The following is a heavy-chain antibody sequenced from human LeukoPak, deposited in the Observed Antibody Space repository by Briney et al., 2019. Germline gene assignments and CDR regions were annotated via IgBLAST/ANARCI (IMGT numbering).Heavy chain of an antibody. CDR2: ISSSGSTI. V-gene: IGHV3-11*01. D-gene: IGHD3-9*01. CDR1: GFTFSDYY. J-gene: IGHJ4*02. Sequence: GGSLRLSCAASGFTFSDYYMSWIRQAPGKGLEWVSYISSSGSTIYYADSVKGRFTISRDNAKNSLYLQMNSLRAEDTAVYYCARHPTGYDILTGYDYYFDYWGQGTLVTVSS. CDR3: ARHPTGYDILTGYDYYFDY.